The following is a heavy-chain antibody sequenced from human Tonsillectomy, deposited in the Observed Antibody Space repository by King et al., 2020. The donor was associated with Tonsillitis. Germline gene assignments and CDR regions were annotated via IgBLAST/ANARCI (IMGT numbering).Heavy chain of an antibody. CDR3: TTNVFFWVVVAATPGD. CDR2: IKSKTDGGTT. CDR1: GFTFSNAW. Sequence: VQLVESGGGLVKPGESLRLSCAASGFTFSNAWMSWVRQAPGKGLEWVGRIKSKTDGGTTDYAAPVKGRFTISRDDSKNTLYLQMNSLKTEDTALYYCTTNVFFWVVVAATPGDWGQGTLVTVSS. J-gene: IGHJ4*02. V-gene: IGHV3-15*01. D-gene: IGHD2-15*01.